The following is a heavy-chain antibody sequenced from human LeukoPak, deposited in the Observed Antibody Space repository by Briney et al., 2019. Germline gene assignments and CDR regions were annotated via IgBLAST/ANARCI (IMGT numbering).Heavy chain of an antibody. CDR2: IWYDGTNK. V-gene: IGHV3-33*01. J-gene: IGHJ4*02. Sequence: PGGSLRLSCAASGFTFSSYGMHWVRQAPGKGLEWVAVIWYDGTNKYHADSVKGRFTISRDNSKNTLYLQMNSLRAEDTAVYYCAREAGDGSWREFFDYWGQGTLVTVSS. CDR3: AREAGDGSWREFFDY. CDR1: GFTFSSYG. D-gene: IGHD3-10*01.